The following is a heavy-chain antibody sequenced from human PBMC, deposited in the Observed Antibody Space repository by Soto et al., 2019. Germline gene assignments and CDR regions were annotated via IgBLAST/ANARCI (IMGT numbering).Heavy chain of an antibody. V-gene: IGHV4-30-4*01. D-gene: IGHD3-16*01. J-gene: IGHJ4*02. Sequence: SETLSLTCTVSGGSISSGDYYWSWIRQPPGKGLEWIGYIYYSGSTYYNPSLKSRVTISVDTSKNQFSLKLSSVTAADTAVYYCARDSPVCYFDYWGQGTLVTVSS. CDR3: ARDSPVCYFDY. CDR1: GGSISSGDYY. CDR2: IYYSGST.